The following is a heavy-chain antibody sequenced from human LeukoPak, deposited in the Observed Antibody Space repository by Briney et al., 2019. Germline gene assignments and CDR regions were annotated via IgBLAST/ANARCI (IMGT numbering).Heavy chain of an antibody. CDR3: ARERRYCSGGSCYSEGDFDY. V-gene: IGHV3-7*01. CDR2: IKQDGSEK. J-gene: IGHJ4*02. CDR1: GFTFSSYW. Sequence: HPGGSLRLSCAASGFTFSSYWMSWVRQAPGKGLEWVANIKQDGSEKYYVDSVKGRFTISRDNSKNTLYLQMNSLRAEDTAVYYCARERRYCSGGSCYSEGDFDYWGQGTLVTVSS. D-gene: IGHD2-15*01.